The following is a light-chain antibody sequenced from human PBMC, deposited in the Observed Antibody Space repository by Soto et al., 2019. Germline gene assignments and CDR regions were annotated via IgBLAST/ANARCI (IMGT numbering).Light chain of an antibody. J-gene: IGLJ2*01. Sequence: QSALTQPASVSGSPGQSITISCTGTSSDVGAYNNVSWYQQHPGKAPKHMIFEVSDRPSGVSNRFSGSKSGNTASLTISGLQAEDEADYYCSSYTSSNTLVFGGGTKLTVL. CDR2: EVS. CDR1: SSDVGAYNN. V-gene: IGLV2-14*01. CDR3: SSYTSSNTLV.